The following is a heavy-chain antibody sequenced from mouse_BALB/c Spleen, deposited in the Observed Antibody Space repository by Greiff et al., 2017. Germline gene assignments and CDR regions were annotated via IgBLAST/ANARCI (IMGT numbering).Heavy chain of an antibody. V-gene: IGHV5-6-5*01. CDR2: ISSGGST. D-gene: IGHD2-14*01. Sequence: EVQLVESGGGLVKPGGSLKLSCAASGFTFSSYAMSWVRQTPEKRLEWVASISSGGSTYYPDSVKGRFTISRDNARNILYLQMSSLRSEDTAMYYCARAYRYDNYWYFDVWGAGTTVTVSS. CDR1: GFTFSSYA. J-gene: IGHJ1*01. CDR3: ARAYRYDNYWYFDV.